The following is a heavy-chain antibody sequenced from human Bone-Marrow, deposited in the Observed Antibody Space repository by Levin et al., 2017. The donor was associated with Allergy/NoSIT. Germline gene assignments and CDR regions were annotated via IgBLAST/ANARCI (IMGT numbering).Heavy chain of an antibody. CDR2: ISSSGSTI. V-gene: IGHV3-11*01. J-gene: IGHJ6*02. CDR3: ARDRGAGYCTNGVCPTYYYGMDV. Sequence: PGGSLRLSCAASGFTFSDYYMSWIRQAPGKGLEWVSYISSSGSTIYYADSVKGRFTISRDNAKNSLYLQMNSLRAEDTAVYYCARDRGAGYCTNGVCPTYYYGMDVWGQGTTVTVSS. CDR1: GFTFSDYY. D-gene: IGHD2-8*01.